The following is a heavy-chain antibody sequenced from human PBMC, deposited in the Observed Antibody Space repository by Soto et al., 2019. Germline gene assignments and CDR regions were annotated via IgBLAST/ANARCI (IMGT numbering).Heavy chain of an antibody. J-gene: IGHJ1*01. CDR2: IYYSGST. Sequence: QVQLQESGPGLVKPSQTLSLTCTVSGGSISSGDYYWSWIRQPPGKGLEWIGYIYYSGSTYYNPSLKSRVTISVDTSKNQFSLKLSSVTAADTAVYYCARRPRDCSGGRCYLYFHHWGQGTLVTVSS. CDR3: ARRPRDCSGGRCYLYFHH. V-gene: IGHV4-30-4*01. D-gene: IGHD2-15*01. CDR1: GGSISSGDYY.